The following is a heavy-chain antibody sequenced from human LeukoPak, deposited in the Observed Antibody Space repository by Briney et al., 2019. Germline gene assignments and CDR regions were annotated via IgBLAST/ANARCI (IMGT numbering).Heavy chain of an antibody. CDR1: GGSISSYN. J-gene: IGHJ4*02. D-gene: IGHD6-25*01. Sequence: PSETLSLTCTVSGGSISSYNWSWIRPRPGQGLEWFGRIYTSGSTNYNPSLKSRVTMSVDTSKNQFSLKLSSVTAADTAVYYCAREKGIAAAYFDYWGQGTLVTVSS. V-gene: IGHV4-4*07. CDR3: AREKGIAAAYFDY. CDR2: IYTSGST.